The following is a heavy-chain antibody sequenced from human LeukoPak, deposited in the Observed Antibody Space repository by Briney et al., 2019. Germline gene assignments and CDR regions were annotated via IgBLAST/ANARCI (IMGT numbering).Heavy chain of an antibody. CDR1: GYTFSGYY. D-gene: IGHD5-18*01. Sequence: GASVKVSCKASGYTFSGYYLHWVRQAPGQGLEWTGHIDPNSGGTKYAQKFQGRVTMTRDTSTTSAYMELSSLIFDDTAVYYCARDLGYGYGSVWHKYFDYWGHGTLVTVSS. CDR3: ARDLGYGYGSVWHKYFDY. V-gene: IGHV1-2*06. J-gene: IGHJ4*01. CDR2: IDPNSGGT.